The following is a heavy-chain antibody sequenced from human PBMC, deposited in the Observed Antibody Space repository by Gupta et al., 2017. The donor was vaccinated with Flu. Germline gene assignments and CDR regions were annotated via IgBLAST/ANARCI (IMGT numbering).Heavy chain of an antibody. D-gene: IGHD6-19*01. Sequence: GFMFDDYTMHWVRQAPGKGLEWVSLISWDGDDTYYADSVKGRFSISRDNSKKSLYLQMNSLRTEDTAFYYCTYDSVAGSFWGQGTLVTVSS. CDR3: TYDSVAGSF. V-gene: IGHV3-43*01. J-gene: IGHJ4*02. CDR1: GFMFDDYT. CDR2: ISWDGDDT.